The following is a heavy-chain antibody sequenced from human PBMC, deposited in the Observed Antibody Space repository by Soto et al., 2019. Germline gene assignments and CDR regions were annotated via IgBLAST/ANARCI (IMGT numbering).Heavy chain of an antibody. Sequence: QVQLVQSGAEVKKPGASVKVSCKASGYTFTSYYMHWVRQAPGQGLEWMGIINPSGGSTSYAQKFQGRVTMTRDTSTSTVYMELSSLSSEDTAVYYCAREHPVAGASDYWGQGTLVTVSS. V-gene: IGHV1-46*01. D-gene: IGHD6-19*01. CDR2: INPSGGST. CDR3: AREHPVAGASDY. CDR1: GYTFTSYY. J-gene: IGHJ4*02.